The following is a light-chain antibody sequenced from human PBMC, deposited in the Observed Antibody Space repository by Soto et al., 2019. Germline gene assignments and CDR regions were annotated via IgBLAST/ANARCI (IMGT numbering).Light chain of an antibody. V-gene: IGLV2-11*01. J-gene: IGLJ2*01. CDR2: DVN. Sequence: QSVLTQPRSVSGSPGQSVTISCSGTSSDVGGYNYVSWYQHHPGKAPKLMIYDVNKRPSGVPDRFSGSKSGNTASLTISGLQAEDEADYYCCSYTGRYSVVFGGGTNLTVL. CDR3: CSYTGRYSVV. CDR1: SSDVGGYNY.